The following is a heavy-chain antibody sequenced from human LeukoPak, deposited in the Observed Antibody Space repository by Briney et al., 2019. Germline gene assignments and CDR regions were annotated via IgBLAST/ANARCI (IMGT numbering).Heavy chain of an antibody. CDR1: GFTFRSYG. CDR2: ISFDENNI. D-gene: IGHD3-10*01. CDR3: ARGSGSGSFLIDN. Sequence: GGSLRLSCAGSGFTFRSYGLHWVRPAPGKGLEWVALISFDENNIQYADSVKGRFTISRDNSENTLYLQMDSLRAEDTAVYFCARGSGSGSFLIDNWGQGTLVTVSS. J-gene: IGHJ4*02. V-gene: IGHV3-30*03.